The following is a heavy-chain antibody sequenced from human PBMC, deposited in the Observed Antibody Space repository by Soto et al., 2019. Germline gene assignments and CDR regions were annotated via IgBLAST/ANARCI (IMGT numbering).Heavy chain of an antibody. D-gene: IGHD1-20*01. Sequence: EVQLLESGGGLVQPGGSLRLSCAASGFTFSSYAMSWVRQAPGKGLEWVSAVSGSGGSTYYADSVKGRFTISRDNSKNTLYLQMNSLRAEDTAVYYCAKAEVYDGDFDYWGQGTLVTVSS. V-gene: IGHV3-23*01. J-gene: IGHJ4*02. CDR2: VSGSGGST. CDR1: GFTFSSYA. CDR3: AKAEVYDGDFDY.